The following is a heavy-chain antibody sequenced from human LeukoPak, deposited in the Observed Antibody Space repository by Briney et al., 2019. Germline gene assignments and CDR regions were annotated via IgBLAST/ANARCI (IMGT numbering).Heavy chain of an antibody. V-gene: IGHV4-59*01. CDR2: IYYRAST. D-gene: IGHD2-15*01. J-gene: IGHJ4*02. Sequence: SESLSLTCTVSGGSISSYYWSWIRQPTGKGLEWVEYIYYRASTNYNPSLKSRVTISVHTSRPQFSLKLSSAAAAATAVSRSARARARAVAGPFDYWSQASLVTVSS. CDR3: ARARARAVAGPFDY. CDR1: GGSISSYY.